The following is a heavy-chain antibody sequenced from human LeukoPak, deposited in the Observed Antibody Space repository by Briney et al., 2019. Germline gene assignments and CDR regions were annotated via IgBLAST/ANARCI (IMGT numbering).Heavy chain of an antibody. D-gene: IGHD1-26*01. V-gene: IGHV4-59*01. CDR3: ARDRYGGFDY. CDR1: GGSISSYY. Sequence: SETLSHTCTVSGGSISSYYWSWIRQPPGKGLEWIGYIYYSGSTNYNPSLKSRVTISVDTSKNQFSLKLSSVTAADTAVYYCARDRYGGFDYWGQGTLVTVSS. J-gene: IGHJ4*02. CDR2: IYYSGST.